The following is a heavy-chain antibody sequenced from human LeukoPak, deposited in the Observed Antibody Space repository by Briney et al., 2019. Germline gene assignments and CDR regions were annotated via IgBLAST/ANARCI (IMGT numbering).Heavy chain of an antibody. V-gene: IGHV1-69*05. D-gene: IGHD2-2*01. Sequence: EASVKVSCKASGGTFSSYAISWVRQAPGQGLEWMGGIIPIFGTANYAQKFQGRVTITTDESTSTAYMELSSLRSEDTAVYYCARDTERVPAAIASGAFDIWGQGTMVTVSS. CDR3: ARDTERVPAAIASGAFDI. CDR1: GGTFSSYA. CDR2: IIPIFGTA. J-gene: IGHJ3*02.